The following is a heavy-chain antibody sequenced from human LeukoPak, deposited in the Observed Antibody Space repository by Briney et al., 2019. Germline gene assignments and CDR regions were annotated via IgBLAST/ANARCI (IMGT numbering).Heavy chain of an antibody. CDR2: ISYDGSNK. V-gene: IGHV3-30-3*01. J-gene: IGHJ4*02. Sequence: PGGSLRLSCAASGFTFSSYAMHWVRQAPGKGLEWVAVISYDGSNKYHADSVKGRFTISRDNSKNTLYLQMNSLRAEDTAVYYCARGQGYFDYWGQGTLVTVSS. CDR1: GFTFSSYA. CDR3: ARGQGYFDY.